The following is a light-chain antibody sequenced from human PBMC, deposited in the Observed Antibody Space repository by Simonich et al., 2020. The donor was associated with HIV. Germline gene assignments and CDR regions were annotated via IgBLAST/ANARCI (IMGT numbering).Light chain of an antibody. Sequence: QSALTQSASVSGSPGQSITISCAGTNSDVGVYNSVSWYQQHPGKAPKLMIYDVSYRPSGVSNRFSGSKSGNTASLTISGLQAEDEADYHCNSYTSSRTVVFGGGTKLTVL. CDR3: NSYTSSRTVV. J-gene: IGLJ2*01. V-gene: IGLV2-14*03. CDR2: DVS. CDR1: NSDVGVYNS.